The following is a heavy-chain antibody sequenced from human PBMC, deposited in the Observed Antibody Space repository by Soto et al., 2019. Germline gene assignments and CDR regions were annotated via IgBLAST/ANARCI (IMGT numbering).Heavy chain of an antibody. D-gene: IGHD1-26*01. V-gene: IGHV1-69*06. CDR3: ARETRLYSGSVDWFDP. J-gene: IGHJ5*02. Sequence: QVQLVQSGAEVKKPGSSVKVSCKASGGTFSSYAISWVRQAPGQGLEWMGGIIPIFGTANYAQKFQGRVTITADKSTSTAYMELSILRSEYTAVYYCARETRLYSGSVDWFDPWGQGTLVTVSS. CDR2: IIPIFGTA. CDR1: GGTFSSYA.